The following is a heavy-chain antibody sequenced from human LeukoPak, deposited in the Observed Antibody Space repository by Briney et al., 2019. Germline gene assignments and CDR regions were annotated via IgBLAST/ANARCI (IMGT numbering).Heavy chain of an antibody. D-gene: IGHD2-2*01. CDR3: ARTGLGHCSTTSCYAGYYYYYTDV. CDR1: GFIFQNFG. Sequence: GGSLRLSCAASGFIFQNFGMSWVRQAPGKGLEWVSGINWNGVTIVYADSVKGRFTISRDNAKNSLYLQMNSLRAEDTAFYYCARTGLGHCSTTSCYAGYYYYYTDVWGKGTTVTVSS. V-gene: IGHV3-20*04. CDR2: INWNGVTI. J-gene: IGHJ6*03.